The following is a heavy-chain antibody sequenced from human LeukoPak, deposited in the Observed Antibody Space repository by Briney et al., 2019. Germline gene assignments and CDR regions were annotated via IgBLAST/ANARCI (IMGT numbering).Heavy chain of an antibody. CDR2: ISGSGGST. V-gene: IGHV3-23*01. CDR3: AKDSVRAAATIPDYYYYMDV. D-gene: IGHD2-15*01. J-gene: IGHJ6*03. CDR1: GFTFSSDA. Sequence: PGGSLRLSCAASGFTFSSDAMSWVRQAPGKGLEWVSAISGSGGSTCYADSVKGRFTISRDNSKNTPYLQMNSLRAEDTAVYYCAKDSVRAAATIPDYYYYMDVWGKGTTVTVSS.